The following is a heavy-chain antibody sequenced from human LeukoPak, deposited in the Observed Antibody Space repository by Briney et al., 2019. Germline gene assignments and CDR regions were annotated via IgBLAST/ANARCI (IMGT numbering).Heavy chain of an antibody. CDR1: GFTFSSFW. V-gene: IGHV3-7*01. J-gene: IGHJ4*02. CDR3: AREGIAATADY. CDR2: IKQDGSEK. Sequence: GGSLRLSCAASGFTFSSFWMSWVRQAPGKGLEWVANIKQDGSEKYYVDSVKGRFTISRDNAKNSLFLQMNSLRAEDTAVYYCAREGIAATADYWGQGTLVTVSS. D-gene: IGHD6-13*01.